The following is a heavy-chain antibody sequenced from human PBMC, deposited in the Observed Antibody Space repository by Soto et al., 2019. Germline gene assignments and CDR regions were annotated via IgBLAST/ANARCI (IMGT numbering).Heavy chain of an antibody. CDR3: ARGPRYYDSSGLDY. CDR1: GGSFSGDY. Sequence: PSETLSLTCAVYGGSFSGDYWSWIRQPPGKGLEWIGEINHSGSTNYNPSLKSRVTISVDTSKNQFSLKLSSVTAADTAVYYCARGPRYYDSSGLDYWGQGTLVTVSS. J-gene: IGHJ4*02. D-gene: IGHD3-22*01. CDR2: INHSGST. V-gene: IGHV4-34*01.